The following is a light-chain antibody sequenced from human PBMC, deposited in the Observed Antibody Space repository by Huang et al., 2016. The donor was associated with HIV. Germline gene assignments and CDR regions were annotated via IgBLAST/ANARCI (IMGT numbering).Light chain of an antibody. J-gene: IGKJ2*01. CDR3: QQYGNSPPYT. Sequence: EVVLTQSPGTLSLSPGERATLSCRASQTISCNYFAWYQQKPGKAPRLLIYGTSNRATGIPDRFSGSGSGTDCTLTISRLEPEDFAVYYCQQYGNSPPYTFGQGTTLDIK. CDR2: GTS. V-gene: IGKV3-20*01. CDR1: QTISCNY.